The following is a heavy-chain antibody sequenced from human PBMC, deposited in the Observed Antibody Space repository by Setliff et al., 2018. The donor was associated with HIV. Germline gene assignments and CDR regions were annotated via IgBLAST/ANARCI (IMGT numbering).Heavy chain of an antibody. CDR1: GYTFTNYA. D-gene: IGHD3-22*01. J-gene: IGHJ4*02. CDR3: ARFDDSNGFDY. CDR2: INAGNGNT. V-gene: IGHV1-3*01. Sequence: GASVKVSCKASGYTFTNYAMHWVRQAPGQRLEWMGWINAGNGNTKYSQKIQGRVTITRDTSASTAYMELSSLRSEDTAVYYCARFDDSNGFDYWGQGTLVTVSS.